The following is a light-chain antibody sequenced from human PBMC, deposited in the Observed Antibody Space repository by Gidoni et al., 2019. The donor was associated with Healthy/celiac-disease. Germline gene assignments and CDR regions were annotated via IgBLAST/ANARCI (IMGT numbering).Light chain of an antibody. CDR1: SPNIGAGYD. CDR2: GNS. Sequence: QSVLTQPPSVSAAPAQRVTISCTGSSPNIGAGYDGHWYQQLPGTAPKLPIDGNSNRPSGVPDRFSGSKSGTSASLAITGLQAEDEADYYCQSYDSSLSAVVFGGGTKLTVL. V-gene: IGLV1-40*01. J-gene: IGLJ2*01. CDR3: QSYDSSLSAVV.